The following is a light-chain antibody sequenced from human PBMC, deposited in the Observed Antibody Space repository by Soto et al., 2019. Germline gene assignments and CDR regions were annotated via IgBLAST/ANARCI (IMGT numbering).Light chain of an antibody. CDR1: QDISNY. V-gene: IGKV1-33*01. J-gene: IGKJ2*01. CDR3: QQYDNLPYT. CDR2: DAS. Sequence: DIQMTQSPSSLSASVGDRVTITCQASQDISNYLNWYQQKPGKAPKLLIYDASNLETGVPSRFSGSGSGTDFTFPISSLQPEDSATYCCQQYDNLPYTVGEGTKLEIK.